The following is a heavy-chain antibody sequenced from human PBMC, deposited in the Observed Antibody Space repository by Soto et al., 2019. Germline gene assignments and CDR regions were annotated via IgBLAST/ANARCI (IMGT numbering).Heavy chain of an antibody. CDR3: ARSGGLDRDFNY. CDR2: IIPMFDTP. D-gene: IGHD2-15*01. V-gene: IGHV1-69*12. J-gene: IGHJ4*02. CDR1: AGTFSRDS. Sequence: QVQLVQTAAEVKKPGSWGKVSCRACAGTFSRDSFSWMRQAPGQGLEWMGGIIPMFDTPIYAQKFQDRVTITADESTSTAYMQLRSLRSGDTAVYYCARSGGLDRDFNYWGQGSLVTVSS.